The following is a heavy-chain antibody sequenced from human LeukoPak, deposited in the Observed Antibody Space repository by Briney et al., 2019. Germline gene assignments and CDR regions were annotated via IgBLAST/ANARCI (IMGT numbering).Heavy chain of an antibody. V-gene: IGHV3-66*01. J-gene: IGHJ4*02. CDR1: AFTVTTNY. Sequence: GESLRLSRAASAFTVTTNYMSWVRQAPGKGLEWVSVIYSGGSTFYADSVRGRLTISRDSSKNTLYLQMNSLRAEDTAVYYCARGHVGDDWSCFDFWGQGTLVTVSS. D-gene: IGHD1-26*01. CDR3: ARGHVGDDWSCFDF. CDR2: IYSGGST.